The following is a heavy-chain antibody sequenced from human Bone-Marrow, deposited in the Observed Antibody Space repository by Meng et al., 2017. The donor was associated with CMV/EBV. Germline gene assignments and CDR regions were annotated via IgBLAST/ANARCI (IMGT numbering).Heavy chain of an antibody. CDR1: GYTFVNYG. CDR2: ISIYNGNT. Sequence: ASVKVSCKASGYTFVNYGLSWVRQAPGQGLEWMGWISIYNGNTNYAEKFQGRVTMTTDTSTSTAYMELRRLTSHDTAMYYCARDAFITGTTYYYGIDVWGQGTTVTGS. D-gene: IGHD1-20*01. V-gene: IGHV1-18*01. J-gene: IGHJ6*02. CDR3: ARDAFITGTTYYYGIDV.